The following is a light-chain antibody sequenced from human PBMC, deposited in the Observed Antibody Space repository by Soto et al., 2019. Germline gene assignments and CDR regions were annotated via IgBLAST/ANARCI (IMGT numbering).Light chain of an antibody. J-gene: IGKJ1*01. CDR1: QGISSA. CDR2: DAS. V-gene: IGKV1-13*02. Sequence: AIQLTQSPSSLSASVGDRVTITCRGSQGISSALAWYQQKPGKAPKLLIYDASSLESGVPSRFSGSGSGTDFTLTISSLQPEDFATYYCQHFNSYSWTFGQGTKVEIK. CDR3: QHFNSYSWT.